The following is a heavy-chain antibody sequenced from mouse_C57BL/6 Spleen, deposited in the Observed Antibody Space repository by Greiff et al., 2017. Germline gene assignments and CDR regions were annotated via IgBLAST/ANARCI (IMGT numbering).Heavy chain of an antibody. CDR1: GYTFTTYP. CDR3: ARNYGSSYWYFDV. CDR2: FHPYNDDT. Sequence: VQGVESGAELVKPGASVKMSCKASGYTFTTYPIEWMKQNHGKSLEWIGNFHPYNDDTKYNEKFKGKATLTVEKSSSTVYLELSRLTSDDSAVYYCARNYGSSYWYFDVWGTGTTVTVSS. D-gene: IGHD1-1*01. J-gene: IGHJ1*03. V-gene: IGHV1-47*01.